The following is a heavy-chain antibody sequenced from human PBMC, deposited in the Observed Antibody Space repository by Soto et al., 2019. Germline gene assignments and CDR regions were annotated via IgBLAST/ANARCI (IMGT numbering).Heavy chain of an antibody. V-gene: IGHV2-26*01. J-gene: IGHJ6*03. CDR1: GFSLSNARMG. Sequence: QVTLKESGPVLVKPTETLTLTCTVSGFSLSNARMGVSWIRQPPGKALEWLAHIFSNDEKSYSTSLKSRLTISKDTSKSQVVLTMTNMDPVDTATYSCARTAGEYYYMDVWGKGTTVTVSS. CDR2: IFSNDEK. D-gene: IGHD3-10*01. CDR3: ARTAGEYYYMDV.